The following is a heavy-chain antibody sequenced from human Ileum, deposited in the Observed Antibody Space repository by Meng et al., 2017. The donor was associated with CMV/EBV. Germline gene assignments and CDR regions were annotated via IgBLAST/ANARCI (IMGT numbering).Heavy chain of an antibody. CDR1: GGSVSGYY. Sequence: YGGSVSGYYESWIRQPPGKGLEWIGEINHRGSTNYNPSLKSRVTISVDTSKNQFSLKLSSVTAADTAVYYCARGLPGYSYGYGWFDPWGQGTLVTVSS. CDR3: ARGLPGYSYGYGWFDP. D-gene: IGHD5-18*01. V-gene: IGHV4-34*01. CDR2: INHRGST. J-gene: IGHJ5*02.